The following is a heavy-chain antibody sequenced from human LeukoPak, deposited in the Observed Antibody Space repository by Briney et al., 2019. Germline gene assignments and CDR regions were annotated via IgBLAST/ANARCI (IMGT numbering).Heavy chain of an antibody. Sequence: GGSLRLSCAASGFTLSTFAMHWVRQTPGKGLEWVAVISFDGTNKDYADSVKGRFTISRDNSKNTLFLQMNSLRAGDTAVYYCASLPYYDILAGLYDDFWGQGTLVTVSS. J-gene: IGHJ4*02. CDR1: GFTLSTFA. CDR3: ASLPYYDILAGLYDDF. D-gene: IGHD3-9*01. V-gene: IGHV3-30*04. CDR2: ISFDGTNK.